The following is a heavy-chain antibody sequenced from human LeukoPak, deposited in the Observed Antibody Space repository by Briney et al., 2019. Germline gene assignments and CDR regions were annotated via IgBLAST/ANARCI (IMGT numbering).Heavy chain of an antibody. CDR2: IYTSGST. CDR1: GGSISSGSYY. Sequence: SETLSLTCTVSGGSISSGSYYWSWIRQPAGKGLEWIGRIYTSGSTNYNPSLKSRVTISVDTSKNQFSLKLSSVTAADTAVYYCARTPSIAAAGIFDYWGQGIVVTVSS. V-gene: IGHV4-61*02. CDR3: ARTPSIAAAGIFDY. J-gene: IGHJ4*02. D-gene: IGHD6-13*01.